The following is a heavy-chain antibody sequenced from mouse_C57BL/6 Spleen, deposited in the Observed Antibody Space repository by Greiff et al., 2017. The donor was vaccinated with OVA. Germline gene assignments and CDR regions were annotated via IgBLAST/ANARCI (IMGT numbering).Heavy chain of an antibody. CDR3: ARSGYYYGSLDY. CDR1: GYTFTDYY. Sequence: QVQLQQSGAELVRPGASVKLSCKASGYTFTDYYINWVKQRPGQGLEWIARIYPGSGNTYYNEKFKGKATLTAEKSSSTAYMQLSSLTSEDSAVYFCARSGYYYGSLDYWGQGTSVTVSS. D-gene: IGHD1-1*01. V-gene: IGHV1-76*01. J-gene: IGHJ4*01. CDR2: IYPGSGNT.